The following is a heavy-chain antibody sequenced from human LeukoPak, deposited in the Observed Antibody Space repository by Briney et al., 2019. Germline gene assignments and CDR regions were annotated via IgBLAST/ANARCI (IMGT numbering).Heavy chain of an antibody. Sequence: PGGSLRLSCAASGFSFSTNSLIWVRQAPGKGLEWVSSISSTSNYIFYADSVKGRFTISRDNAKNSLYLQMNSLRAEDTAVYYCARNTETAIPLPYYFDYWGQGTLVTVSS. V-gene: IGHV3-21*01. CDR1: GFSFSTNS. CDR2: ISSTSNYI. J-gene: IGHJ4*02. CDR3: ARNTETAIPLPYYFDY. D-gene: IGHD2-21*02.